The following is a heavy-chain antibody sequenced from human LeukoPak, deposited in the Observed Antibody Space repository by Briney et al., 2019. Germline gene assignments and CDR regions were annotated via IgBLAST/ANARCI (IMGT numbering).Heavy chain of an antibody. D-gene: IGHD5-18*01. CDR1: GFTLSDYY. J-gene: IGHJ5*02. V-gene: IGHV3-11*04. CDR3: ARFRPQQLWFRGGWFDP. Sequence: PGGSLRLSCAASGFTLSDYYMSWIRQAPGKGLEWVSYISSSGSTIYYADSVKGRFTISRDNAKNSLYLQMNSLRAEDTAVYYCARFRPQQLWFRGGWFDPWGQGTLVTVSS. CDR2: ISSSGSTI.